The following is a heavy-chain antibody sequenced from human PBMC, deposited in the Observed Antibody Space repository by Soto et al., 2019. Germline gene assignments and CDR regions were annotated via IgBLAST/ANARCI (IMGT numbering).Heavy chain of an antibody. CDR2: IIPIFGTA. J-gene: IGHJ4*02. D-gene: IGHD5-18*01. CDR1: GGTFSSYA. V-gene: IGHV1-69*13. CDR3: AKTVRAPIQLWLYFDY. Sequence: SVKVSCKASGGTFSSYAISWVRQAPGQGLEWMGGIIPIFGTANYAQKFQGRVTITADESTSTAYMELSSLRSEDTAVYYCAKTVRAPIQLWLYFDYWGQGTLVTVS.